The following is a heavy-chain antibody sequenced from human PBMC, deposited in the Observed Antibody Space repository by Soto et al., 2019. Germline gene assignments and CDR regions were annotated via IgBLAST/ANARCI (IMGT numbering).Heavy chain of an antibody. J-gene: IGHJ1*01. Sequence: QIQLVQSGAEVKKPGASVKVSCKASGYNFFDYGVSWVRQAPGQGLEWMGWVSPKSGNTDYAWKVQGRVTMTTDISTSTAYMELRGLISDDTGVYYCARGRTVSSIGPLLVWGQGTLVSVSS. D-gene: IGHD1-1*01. CDR3: ARGRTVSSIGPLLV. V-gene: IGHV1-18*01. CDR1: GYNFFDYG. CDR2: VSPKSGNT.